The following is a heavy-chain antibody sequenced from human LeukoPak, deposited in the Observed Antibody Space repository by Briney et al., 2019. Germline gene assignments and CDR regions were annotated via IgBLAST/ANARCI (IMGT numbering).Heavy chain of an antibody. J-gene: IGHJ4*02. V-gene: IGHV1-69*13. CDR3: ARGDLKGYCSGGSCYFDY. CDR1: GGTFSIYA. Sequence: SVTVSCKGSGGTFSIYANSWVRQPPAQGLEWMGGIIPIFGTANYAQKFQGRVTITADESTSTAYMELSSLRSEDTAVYYCARGDLKGYCSGGSCYFDYWGQGTLVTVSS. D-gene: IGHD2-15*01. CDR2: IIPIFGTA.